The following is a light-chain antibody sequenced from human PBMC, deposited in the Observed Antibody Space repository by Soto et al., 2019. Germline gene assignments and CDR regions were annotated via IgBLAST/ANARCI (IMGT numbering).Light chain of an antibody. CDR3: VSHTSSSTYVV. CDR2: EVT. Sequence: QSVLTQPASVSASPGQSITISCTGTSSDVGGYNYVSWYQYHPGKAPKLIIYEVTNRPSGVSNRFSGSKSGNTASLTISGLQAEDEADYYCVSHTSSSTYVVFGGGTQLTVL. V-gene: IGLV2-14*01. J-gene: IGLJ2*01. CDR1: SSDVGGYNY.